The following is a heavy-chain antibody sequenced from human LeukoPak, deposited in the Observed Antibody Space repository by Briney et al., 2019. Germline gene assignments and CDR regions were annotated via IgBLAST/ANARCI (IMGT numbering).Heavy chain of an antibody. V-gene: IGHV3-23*01. D-gene: IGHD2-15*01. CDR1: GFSFSDDW. J-gene: IGHJ4*02. CDR3: AKGRGYCTGGSCYSDY. CDR2: ISGSDGST. Sequence: GGSLRLSCAASGFSFSDDWMCWVRQAPGKGLEWVSTISGSDGSTYYADSVKGRFTISRDNSKDTLYLQMNSLRVEDTAIYYCAKGRGYCTGGSCYSDYWGQGTLVTVSS.